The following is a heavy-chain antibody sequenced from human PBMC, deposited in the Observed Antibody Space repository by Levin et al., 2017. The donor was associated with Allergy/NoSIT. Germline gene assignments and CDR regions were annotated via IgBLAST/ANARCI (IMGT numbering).Heavy chain of an antibody. V-gene: IGHV3-33*01. CDR3: ARDQLMATTNDAFDI. J-gene: IGHJ3*02. Sequence: LGESLKISCAASGFTFSSYGMHWVRQGPGKGLEWVAVIWYDGTNKYYADSVRGRFTISRDNSKNTLSLQMNSLRAEDTAVYYCARDQLMATTNDAFDIWGQGTMVTVSS. CDR2: IWYDGTNK. D-gene: IGHD2-8*01. CDR1: GFTFSSYG.